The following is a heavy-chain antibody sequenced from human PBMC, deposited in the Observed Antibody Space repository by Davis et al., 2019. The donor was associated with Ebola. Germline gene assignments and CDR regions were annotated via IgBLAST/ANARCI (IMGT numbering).Heavy chain of an antibody. V-gene: IGHV3-48*02. CDR2: ISSSSSTI. CDR1: GFTFSTYW. CDR3: ARWGGGNSYGPSVCYFDY. Sequence: GSLRLSCAASGFTFSTYWMNWVRQAPGKGLEWVSYISSSSSTIYYADSVKGRFTISRDNAKNSLYLQMNSLRDEDTAVYYCARWGGGNSYGPSVCYFDYWGQGTLVTVSS. D-gene: IGHD5-18*01. J-gene: IGHJ4*02.